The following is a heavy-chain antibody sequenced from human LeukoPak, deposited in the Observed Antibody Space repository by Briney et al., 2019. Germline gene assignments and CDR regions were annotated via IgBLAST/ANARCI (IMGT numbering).Heavy chain of an antibody. CDR3: ARESSGWSENY. CDR2: IDGSSSTI. Sequence: GGSLRLSCAASGFTFSTYSMNWVRQAPGKGLEWVAYIDGSSSTIYYADSVKGRFTISRDNVKNSLYLQMNSLRAEDTAVYYCARESSGWSENYWGQGTLVTVSS. CDR1: GFTFSTYS. D-gene: IGHD6-19*01. V-gene: IGHV3-48*01. J-gene: IGHJ4*02.